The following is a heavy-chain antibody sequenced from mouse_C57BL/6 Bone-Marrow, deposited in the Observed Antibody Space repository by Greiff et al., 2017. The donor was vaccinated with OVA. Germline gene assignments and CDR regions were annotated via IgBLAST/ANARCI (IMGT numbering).Heavy chain of an antibody. V-gene: IGHV5-6*01. Sequence: EVMLVESGGDLVKPGGSLKLSCVVSGFTFSSYGMSWVRQTPDKRLEWVATISSGGSYTYYPDSVKGRFTISRDNAKNTLYLQMSSLKSEDTDIYYCAKAGSYYDALDYWGQGTSVTVSS. J-gene: IGHJ4*01. CDR3: AKAGSYYDALDY. D-gene: IGHD2-12*01. CDR2: ISSGGSYT. CDR1: GFTFSSYG.